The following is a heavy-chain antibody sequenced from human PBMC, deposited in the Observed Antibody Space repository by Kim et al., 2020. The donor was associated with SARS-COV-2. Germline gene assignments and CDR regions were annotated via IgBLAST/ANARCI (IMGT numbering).Heavy chain of an antibody. CDR2: IDDSGST. CDR1: GGSISSSSYY. V-gene: IGHV4-39*01. D-gene: IGHD1-26*01. J-gene: IGHJ4*02. Sequence: SETLSLTCTVSGGSISSSSYYWGWIRQPPGKGLEWIGSIDDSGSTYYNPSLKSRVTISVDTSKNQFSLKLSSVTAAETAVYYCARQGGSGDYWGQGTLV. CDR3: ARQGGSGDY.